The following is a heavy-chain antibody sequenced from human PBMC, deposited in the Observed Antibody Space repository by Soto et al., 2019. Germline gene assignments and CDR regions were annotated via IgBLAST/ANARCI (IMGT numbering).Heavy chain of an antibody. V-gene: IGHV1-18*01. CDR3: ARGRYGDY. D-gene: IGHD1-1*01. Sequence: QVHLVQSGAEVKKPGASVKVSCKGSGYAFTTYGITWVRQAPGQGLEWMGWISAHNGNTNYAQKLQGRITVTRDTSTSTAYMELRSLRSDDTAVYYCARGRYGDYWGQGALVTVSS. CDR2: ISAHNGNT. CDR1: GYAFTTYG. J-gene: IGHJ4*02.